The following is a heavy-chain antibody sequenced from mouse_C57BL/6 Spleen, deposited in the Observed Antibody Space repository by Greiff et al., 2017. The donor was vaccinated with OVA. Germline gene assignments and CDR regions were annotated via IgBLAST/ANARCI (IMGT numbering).Heavy chain of an antibody. CDR2: IDPSDSYT. J-gene: IGHJ1*03. D-gene: IGHD2-5*01. V-gene: IGHV1-50*01. CDR1: GYTFTSYW. CDR3: ASRISNSWYFDV. Sequence: VQLQQPGAELVKPGASVKLSCKASGYTFTSYWMQWVKQRPGQGLEWIGEIDPSDSYTNYNQKFKGKATLTVDTSSSTAYMQLSSLTSEDSAVYYCASRISNSWYFDVWGTGTTVTVSS.